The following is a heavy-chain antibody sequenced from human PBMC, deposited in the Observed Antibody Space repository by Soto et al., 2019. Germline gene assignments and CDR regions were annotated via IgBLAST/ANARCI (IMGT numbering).Heavy chain of an antibody. Sequence: GGSLRLSCAASGFTFSSYGMHWVRQAPGRGLEWVAVISYDGSNKYYADSVKGRFTISRDNSKNTLYLQMNSLRAEDTAVYYCASSIAARSYFDYWGQGTLVTVSS. D-gene: IGHD6-6*01. CDR1: GFTFSSYG. J-gene: IGHJ4*02. CDR3: ASSIAARSYFDY. V-gene: IGHV3-30*03. CDR2: ISYDGSNK.